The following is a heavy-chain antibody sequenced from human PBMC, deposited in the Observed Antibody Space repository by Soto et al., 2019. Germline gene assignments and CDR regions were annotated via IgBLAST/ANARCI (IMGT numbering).Heavy chain of an antibody. D-gene: IGHD3-9*01. CDR3: ARPRPRYHHLRYFDWLQGGDAFDI. CDR2: MNPNSGNT. V-gene: IGHV1-8*01. CDR1: GYTFTSYD. Sequence: ASVKVSCKXSGYTFTSYDINWVRQATGQGLEWMGWMNPNSGNTGYAQKFQGRVTMTRNTSISTAYMELSSLRSEDTAVYYCARPRPRYHHLRYFDWLQGGDAFDIWGQGTMVTVSS. J-gene: IGHJ3*02.